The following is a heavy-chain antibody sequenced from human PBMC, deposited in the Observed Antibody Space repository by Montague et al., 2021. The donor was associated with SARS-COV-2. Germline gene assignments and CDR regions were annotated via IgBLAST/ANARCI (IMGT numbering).Heavy chain of an antibody. J-gene: IGHJ3*02. D-gene: IGHD3-10*01. V-gene: IGHV4-39*01. CDR1: GGSITRDYY. CDR3: ARPLVRGVPKAFDI. CDR2: IYYSGTT. Sequence: SETLSLTCTVSGGSITRDYYWGWIRQPPGKGLEWVGNIYYSGTTFINPSLESRVTISVDASKNQFSLHLTSVTAADTAGYYCARPLVRGVPKAFDIWGQGALVIVSS.